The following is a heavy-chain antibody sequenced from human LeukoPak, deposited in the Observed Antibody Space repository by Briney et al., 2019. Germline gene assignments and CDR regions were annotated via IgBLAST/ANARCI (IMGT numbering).Heavy chain of an antibody. CDR1: GFTFNDYY. J-gene: IGHJ5*02. Sequence: GGSLRLSCAASGFTFNDYYMCWIRQAPGKGLEWLSYINIGGTNTHYADSVKGRFTISRDNAKKSLYLEMNNLRAEDTAVYYCATDGAGFDTWGQGVLVTVSS. V-gene: IGHV3-11*01. CDR2: INIGGTNT. CDR3: ATDGAGFDT.